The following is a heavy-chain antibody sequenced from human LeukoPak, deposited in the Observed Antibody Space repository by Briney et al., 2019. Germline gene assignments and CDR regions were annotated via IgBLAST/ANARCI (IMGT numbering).Heavy chain of an antibody. J-gene: IGHJ3*02. CDR1: GGSISSSSYY. Sequence: SETLSLTCTVSGGSISSSSYYLGWIRQPPRKGLEWIGSIYYSGSTYYYASVKSRVTIYVDTSKNQFSLKLSSVTAADTAVYYCARPTDHFYIVVVPATRRRGGAFDIWGQGTMVTVSS. D-gene: IGHD2-2*01. CDR2: IYYSGST. CDR3: ARPTDHFYIVVVPATRRRGGAFDI. V-gene: IGHV4-39*01.